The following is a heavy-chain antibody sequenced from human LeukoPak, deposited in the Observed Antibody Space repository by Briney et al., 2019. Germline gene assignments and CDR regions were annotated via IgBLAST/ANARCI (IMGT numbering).Heavy chain of an antibody. D-gene: IGHD1-26*01. J-gene: IGHJ4*02. CDR1: GGSISSYY. Sequence: PSETLSLTCTVSGGSISSYYWSWIRQPPGKGLEWIGYIYYSGSTNYNPSLKSRVTISVDTSKNRFSLKLSSVTAADTAVYYCARGLVVGATINHFDYWGQGTLVTVSS. CDR3: ARGLVVGATINHFDY. CDR2: IYYSGST. V-gene: IGHV4-59*01.